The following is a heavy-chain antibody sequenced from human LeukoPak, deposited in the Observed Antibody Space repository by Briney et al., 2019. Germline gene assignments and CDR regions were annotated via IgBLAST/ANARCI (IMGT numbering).Heavy chain of an antibody. J-gene: IGHJ4*02. CDR2: ISGSGGST. D-gene: IGHD5-24*01. CDR1: AFTFSSYA. CDR3: AKVDGDY. V-gene: IGHV3-23*01. Sequence: PGGSLRLACAASAFTFSSYAMSWVRQAPGEGLEWVASISGSGGSTYYADSVKGRFTISRDISKNTLYLQMNSLRAEDTAVYYCAKVDGDYWGQGTLVTVSS.